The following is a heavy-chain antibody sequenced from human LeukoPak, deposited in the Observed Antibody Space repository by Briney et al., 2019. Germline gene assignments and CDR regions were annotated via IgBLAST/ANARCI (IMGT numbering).Heavy chain of an antibody. CDR1: GGSFSGYY. V-gene: IGHV4-34*01. Sequence: SETLSLTCAVYGGSFSGYYWSWIRQPPGKGLEWIGEINHSGSTNYNPSLKSRVTISVDTSKNQFSLKLSSVTAADTAVYYCARVGWGPLYWGQGTLVTVSS. CDR3: ARVGWGPLY. J-gene: IGHJ4*02. CDR2: INHSGST. D-gene: IGHD3-16*01.